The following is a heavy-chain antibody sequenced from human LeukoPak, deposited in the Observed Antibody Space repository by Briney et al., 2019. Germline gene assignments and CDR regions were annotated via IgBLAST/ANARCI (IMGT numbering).Heavy chain of an antibody. CDR3: ARDEWGENWFDP. J-gene: IGHJ5*02. V-gene: IGHV3-15*05. Sequence: GGSLRLSCAASGFTFINAWMAWVRQAPGKGLEWVGRIKAKAHGGTTDYAAPVKGRFTISRDDSKNTLYLQMNSLRAEDTAVYYCARDEWGENWFDPWGQGTLVTVSS. CDR1: GFTFINAW. D-gene: IGHD3-16*01. CDR2: IKAKAHGGTT.